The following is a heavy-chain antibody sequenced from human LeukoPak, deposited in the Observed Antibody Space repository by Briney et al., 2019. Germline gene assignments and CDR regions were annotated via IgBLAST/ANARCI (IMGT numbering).Heavy chain of an antibody. CDR3: AKAFREFGSSSSYSSFDT. J-gene: IGHJ3*02. D-gene: IGHD5-18*01. CDR2: ISDTGGYT. Sequence: GGSLRLSCAASGFTFSNYAMRWVRQAPGKGLEWVSSISDTGGYTGYADSVKGRFTISRDDSQNILYLQMNGLRAEDTAVYFCAKAFREFGSSSSYSSFDTWGQGTMVTVSS. V-gene: IGHV3-23*01. CDR1: GFTFSNYA.